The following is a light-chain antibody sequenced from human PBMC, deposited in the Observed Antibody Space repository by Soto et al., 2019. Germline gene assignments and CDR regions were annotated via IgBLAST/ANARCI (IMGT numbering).Light chain of an antibody. CDR1: SSDVGGYNY. V-gene: IGLV2-14*01. J-gene: IGLJ3*02. Sequence: QSVLTQPASVSGSPGQSITLSCTGTSSDVGGYNYVSWYQQHPGKAPKLMIYDVSNRPSGVSSRFSGSKSGNTASLTISGLQAEDEADYYCSSYTGTGEVFGGGTKLTVL. CDR3: SSYTGTGEV. CDR2: DVS.